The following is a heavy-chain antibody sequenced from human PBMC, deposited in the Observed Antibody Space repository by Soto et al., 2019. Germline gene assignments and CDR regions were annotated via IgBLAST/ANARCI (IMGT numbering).Heavy chain of an antibody. CDR3: ARDDSQVAEYFQQ. CDR1: GDSVSSNSAA. Sequence: PSQTLSLTCAISGDSVSSNSAAWNWIRQSPSRGLEWLGRTFYRSKWFYDYARSVQSRIVINPDTSKSQFSLHLNSVTPEDTAVYYCARDDSQVAEYFQQWGQGTLVTVSS. J-gene: IGHJ1*01. CDR2: TFYRSKWFY. V-gene: IGHV6-1*01. D-gene: IGHD2-21*02.